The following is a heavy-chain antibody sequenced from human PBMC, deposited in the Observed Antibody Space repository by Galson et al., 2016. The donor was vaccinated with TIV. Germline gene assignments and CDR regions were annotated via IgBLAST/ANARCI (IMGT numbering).Heavy chain of an antibody. CDR3: AKGAAWDTSMGWLGFWFDY. V-gene: IGHV3-23*01. CDR1: GFTFSAYA. J-gene: IGHJ4*02. Sequence: SLRPSCAASGFTFSAYAMTWVRQGPGKGLEWVSLVSGSGYSTYYADSVKGRFTISRDNSKNTVYLQMSGLKDEDTAVYYCAKGAAWDTSMGWLGFWFDYWGQGTPVTVSS. D-gene: IGHD5-18*01. CDR2: VSGSGYST.